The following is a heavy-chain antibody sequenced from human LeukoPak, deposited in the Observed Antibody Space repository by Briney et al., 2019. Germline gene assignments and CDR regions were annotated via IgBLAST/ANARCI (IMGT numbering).Heavy chain of an antibody. J-gene: IGHJ4*02. D-gene: IGHD6-19*01. CDR3: ARNSGWFRFDY. V-gene: IGHV3-7*03. CDR2: IKEDGSDK. CDR1: GFTFSNYW. Sequence: GGSLRLSCAASGFTFSNYWMDWVRQSPGKGLEWVANIKEDGSDKYYVDSVKGRFTISRDNAKNSLYLQMNSLRAEDTAVYYCARNSGWFRFDYWGQGTLDTASS.